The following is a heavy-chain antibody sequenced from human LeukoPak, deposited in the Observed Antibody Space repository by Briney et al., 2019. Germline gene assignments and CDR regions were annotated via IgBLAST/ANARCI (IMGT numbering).Heavy chain of an antibody. CDR3: ARDGMSGSYLGVDY. D-gene: IGHD1-26*01. J-gene: IGHJ4*02. CDR1: GGTFSSYA. CDR2: IIPIFGTA. Sequence: GASVNVSCKASGGTFSSYAISWVRQAPGQGLEWMGGIIPIFGTANYAQKFQGRVTITTDESTSTAYMELSSLRSEDTAVYYCARDGMSGSYLGVDYWGQGTLVTVSS. V-gene: IGHV1-69*05.